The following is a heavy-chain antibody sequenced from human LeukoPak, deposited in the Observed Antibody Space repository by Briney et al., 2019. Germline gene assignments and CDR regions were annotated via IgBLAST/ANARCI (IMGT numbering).Heavy chain of an antibody. V-gene: IGHV3-21*01. CDR3: ARAPGYRSFLDY. Sequence: PGGSLRLSCAASGFIFSSYNMNWVRQAPGKGLEWVPFISSSSSYIYYADSVKGRFTISRDNAKNSLYLQMNSLRAEDTAVYYCARAPGYRSFLDYWGQGTLVTVSS. CDR1: GFIFSSYN. J-gene: IGHJ4*02. D-gene: IGHD6-13*01. CDR2: ISSSSSYI.